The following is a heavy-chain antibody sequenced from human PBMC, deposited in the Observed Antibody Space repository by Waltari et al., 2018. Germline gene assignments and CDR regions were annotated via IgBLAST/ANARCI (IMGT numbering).Heavy chain of an antibody. D-gene: IGHD6-19*01. V-gene: IGHV1-2*02. Sequence: QVQLVQSGAEVKKPGASVKVSCTASGYTFTGYYIHWVQQAPGQGLEWMGWINPNSGGTNYAQKFQGRVTMTRDTSISTAYMELSRLRSDDTAVYYCAEAVAGNDAFDIWGQGTMVTVSS. J-gene: IGHJ3*02. CDR1: GYTFTGYY. CDR2: INPNSGGT. CDR3: AEAVAGNDAFDI.